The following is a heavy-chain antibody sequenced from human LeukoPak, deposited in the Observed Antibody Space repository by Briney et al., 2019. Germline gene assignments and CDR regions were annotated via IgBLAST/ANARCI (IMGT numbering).Heavy chain of an antibody. Sequence: PGGSLRLSCAASGFTFNNYAMSWVRQAPGKGLEWVSAISGSGDSTYYAVSVQGRFTISRDNSKNTLSLQMNSLRAADTAVYYCAKWRIFRVVGATGAFDFWGQGTMVTVSS. CDR2: ISGSGDST. CDR1: GFTFNNYA. CDR3: AKWRIFRVVGATGAFDF. D-gene: IGHD1-26*01. V-gene: IGHV3-23*01. J-gene: IGHJ3*01.